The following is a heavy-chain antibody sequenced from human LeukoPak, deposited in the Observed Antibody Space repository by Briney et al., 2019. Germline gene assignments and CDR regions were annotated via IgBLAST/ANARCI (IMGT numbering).Heavy chain of an antibody. V-gene: IGHV1-46*01. CDR3: ARDSGPQSLDY. CDR2: INPSGGST. D-gene: IGHD4-11*01. J-gene: IGHJ4*02. Sequence: ASVKVSCKASGYTFTSYYMHWMRQAPGQGLEWMGIINPSGGSTSYAQKFQGRVTMTRDMSTSTVYMELSSLRSEDTAVYYCARDSGPQSLDYWGQGTLVTVSS. CDR1: GYTFTSYY.